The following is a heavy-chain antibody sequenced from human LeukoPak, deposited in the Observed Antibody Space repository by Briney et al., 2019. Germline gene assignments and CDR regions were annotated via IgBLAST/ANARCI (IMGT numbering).Heavy chain of an antibody. D-gene: IGHD3-10*01. V-gene: IGHV4-59*01. Sequence: SETLSLTCTVSGGSIGSYFWSWVRQPPGKGLEWIGFIYHDGSTYYNPSLKSRVTISVDTSKDQFSPRLSSVTAADTAVYYCARGTGALRGVLRHWGQGTLVTVSS. CDR1: GGSIGSYF. CDR3: ARGTGALRGVLRH. CDR2: IYHDGST. J-gene: IGHJ4*02.